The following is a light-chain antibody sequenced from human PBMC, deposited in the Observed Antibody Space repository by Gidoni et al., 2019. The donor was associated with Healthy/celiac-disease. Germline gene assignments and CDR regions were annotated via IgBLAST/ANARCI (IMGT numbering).Light chain of an antibody. CDR2: DNS. V-gene: IGLV1-40*01. CDR3: RTYDSSLSGYV. Sequence: QSVLPQPPSVAGAHGHMVTIPCTGCSSNIGAGYDVPWYQQLPGTASKLLIYDNSNRPSGVADRFSGAKTGTKASLAITGLQDEDEDDYYYRTYDSSLSGYVFGTGTKVTVL. CDR1: SSNIGAGYD. J-gene: IGLJ1*01.